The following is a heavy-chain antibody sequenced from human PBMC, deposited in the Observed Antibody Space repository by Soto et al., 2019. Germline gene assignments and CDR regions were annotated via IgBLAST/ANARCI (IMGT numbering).Heavy chain of an antibody. J-gene: IGHJ3*02. V-gene: IGHV3-53*01. D-gene: IGHD2-2*01. CDR2: IYSGGST. CDR3: ARIPRYCSSTSCSRAAFDI. CDR1: GFTVSSNY. Sequence: GGSLRLSCAASGFTVSSNYMSWFRQAPGKGLEWVSVIYSGGSTYYADSVKGRFTISRDNSKNTLYLQMNSLRAEDTAVYYCARIPRYCSSTSCSRAAFDIWGQGTMVTVSS.